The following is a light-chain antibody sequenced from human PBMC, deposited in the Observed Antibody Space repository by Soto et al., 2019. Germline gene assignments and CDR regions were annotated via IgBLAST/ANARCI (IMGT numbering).Light chain of an antibody. CDR1: QSVSSN. V-gene: IGKV3-15*01. CDR2: GAS. J-gene: IGKJ1*01. Sequence: EIVMTQSPATPSVSPGERATLSCRASQSVSSNFAWYQQQPGQAPSLLIYGASTRATAIPARFSGSGCGPDFILTSSSLQSEDCAGYYSKQENNWPPWTFGQKIKVVSK. CDR3: KQENNWPPWT.